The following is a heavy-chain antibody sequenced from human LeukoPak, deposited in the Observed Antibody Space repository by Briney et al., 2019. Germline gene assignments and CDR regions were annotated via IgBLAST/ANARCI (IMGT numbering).Heavy chain of an antibody. CDR2: ISGSGTNT. J-gene: IGHJ4*02. Sequence: GGSLRLSCAASGFTFSSDAMSWVRQAPGKGLEWVSGISGSGTNTYYADSVKGRFTISRDNSKNTLYVQMNSLRANDTALYYCARGAPVAVAAFDYWGQGILVSVSS. V-gene: IGHV3-23*01. CDR3: ARGAPVAVAAFDY. CDR1: GFTFSSDA. D-gene: IGHD6-19*01.